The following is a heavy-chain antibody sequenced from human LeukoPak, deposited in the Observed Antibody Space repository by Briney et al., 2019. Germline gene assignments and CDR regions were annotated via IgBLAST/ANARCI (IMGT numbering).Heavy chain of an antibody. V-gene: IGHV3-23*01. Sequence: GGSLRLSRAASGFTFSSYAMSWVRQAPGKGLEWVSAISGSGGSTYYADSVKGRFTISRDNSKNTLYLQMNSLRAEDTAVYYCAKFTGRWLQMGAYFDYWGRGTLVTVSS. D-gene: IGHD5-24*01. CDR1: GFTFSSYA. CDR2: ISGSGGST. CDR3: AKFTGRWLQMGAYFDY. J-gene: IGHJ4*02.